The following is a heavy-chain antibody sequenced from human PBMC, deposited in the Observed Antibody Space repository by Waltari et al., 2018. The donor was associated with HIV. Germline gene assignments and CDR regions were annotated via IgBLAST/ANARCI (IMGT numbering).Heavy chain of an antibody. CDR1: GFNFGNYA. V-gene: IGHV3-9*01. CDR3: AKDMGIFYAYGMDV. J-gene: IGHJ6*02. Sequence: EAQLVESGGGSVQPGRSLRLSCAASGFNFGNYAMNWVRQALGKGRGVGEVISWNMSNIVYAESVKGRFTISRDYGKKSLYLQMNSLRSEDTGVYYCAKDMGIFYAYGMDVWGQGTAVTVSS. CDR2: ISWNMSNI. D-gene: IGHD2-8*01.